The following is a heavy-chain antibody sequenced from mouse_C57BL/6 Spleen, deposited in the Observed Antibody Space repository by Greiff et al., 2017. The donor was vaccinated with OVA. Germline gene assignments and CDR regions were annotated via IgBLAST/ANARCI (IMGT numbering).Heavy chain of an antibody. CDR1: GYTFTSYW. CDR3: AREGITTVVAGDYAMDY. CDR2: INPSNGGT. J-gene: IGHJ4*01. D-gene: IGHD1-1*01. Sequence: QVQLKQPGTELVKPGASVKLSCKASGYTFTSYWMHWVKQRPGQGLEWIGNINPSNGGTNYNEKFKSKATLTVDKSSSTAYMQLSSLTSEDSAVYYWAREGITTVVAGDYAMDYWGQGTSVTVSS. V-gene: IGHV1-53*01.